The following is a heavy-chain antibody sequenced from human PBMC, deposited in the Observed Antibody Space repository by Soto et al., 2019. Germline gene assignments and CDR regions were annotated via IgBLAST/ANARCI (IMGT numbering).Heavy chain of an antibody. Sequence: PSQTLSLTCAVSGDSVSSNNAAWNWIRQSPSRGLEWLGRTYYRSKWYVDYAVSVKSRITLNPDTSKNQFSLQLNSVTPDDTALYYCARALDSAYDPYYFDYWGQGTLVTVSS. CDR2: TYYRSKWYV. CDR1: GDSVSSNNAA. V-gene: IGHV6-1*01. D-gene: IGHD5-12*01. J-gene: IGHJ4*02. CDR3: ARALDSAYDPYYFDY.